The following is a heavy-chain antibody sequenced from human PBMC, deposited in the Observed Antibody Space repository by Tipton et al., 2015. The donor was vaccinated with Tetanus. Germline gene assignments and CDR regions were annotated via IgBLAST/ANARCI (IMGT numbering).Heavy chain of an antibody. D-gene: IGHD3-16*01. V-gene: IGHV4-31*03. CDR3: ARDQGGGRVARLNWFGP. CDR1: GASISSGGYF. J-gene: IGHJ5*02. CDR2: IYYSGSI. Sequence: TLSLTCSVSGASISSGGYFWNWIRHRPGKGLEWLGYIYYSGSIFYNPSLKSRVTISVDTSNNQFSLRLSSVTAADTAVYYCARDQGGGRVARLNWFGPWGQGTLVTVSS.